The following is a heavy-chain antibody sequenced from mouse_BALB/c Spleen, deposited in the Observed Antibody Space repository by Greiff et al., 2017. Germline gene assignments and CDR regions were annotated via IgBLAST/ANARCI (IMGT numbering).Heavy chain of an antibody. Sequence: EVNVVESGGGLVQPGGSRKLSCAASGFTFSSFGMHWVRQAPEKGLEWVAYISSGSSTIYYADTVKGRFTISRDNPKNTLFLQMTSLRSEDTAMYYCARGWLLRGYAMDYWGQGTSVTVSS. D-gene: IGHD2-3*01. V-gene: IGHV5-17*02. CDR3: ARGWLLRGYAMDY. CDR2: ISSGSSTI. CDR1: GFTFSSFG. J-gene: IGHJ4*01.